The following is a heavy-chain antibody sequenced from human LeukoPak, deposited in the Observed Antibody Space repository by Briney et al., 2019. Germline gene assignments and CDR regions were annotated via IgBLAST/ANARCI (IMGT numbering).Heavy chain of an antibody. V-gene: IGHV4-59*01. Sequence: ASETLSLTCNVSGGSIRGYYWSWIRQPPGKGLEWIGYIYYSGSTNYNPSLKSRVTISVDTSKNQFSLKLSSVTAADTAVYYCARGPVGGTTYNDGDAFDIWGQGTMVTVSS. CDR3: ARGPVGGTTYNDGDAFDI. CDR2: IYYSGST. J-gene: IGHJ3*02. D-gene: IGHD1-7*01. CDR1: GGSIRGYY.